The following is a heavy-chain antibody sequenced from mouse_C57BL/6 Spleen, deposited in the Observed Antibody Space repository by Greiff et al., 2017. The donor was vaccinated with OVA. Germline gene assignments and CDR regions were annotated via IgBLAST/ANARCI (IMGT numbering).Heavy chain of an antibody. J-gene: IGHJ3*01. CDR1: GYAFSSSW. D-gene: IGHD4-1*01. CDR2: IYPGDGDT. Sequence: VQLQQSGPELVKPGASVKISCKASGYAFSSSWMNWVKQRPGKGLEWIGRIYPGDGDTNYNGKFKGKATLTADKSSSTAYMQLSSLTSEDSAVYCCALTGTNGFAYWGQGTLVTVSA. V-gene: IGHV1-82*01. CDR3: ALTGTNGFAY.